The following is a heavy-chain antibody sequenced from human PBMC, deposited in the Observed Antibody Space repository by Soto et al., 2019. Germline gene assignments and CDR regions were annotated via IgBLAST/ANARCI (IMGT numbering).Heavy chain of an antibody. CDR2: IYYSGST. CDR3: ARGYCSGGSCYSRFFDY. D-gene: IGHD2-15*01. J-gene: IGHJ4*02. Sequence: PSETLSLTCTVSGGSISSYYWSWIRQPPGKGLEWIGYIYYSGSTNHNPSLKSRVTISVDTSKNQFSLRLSSVTAADTAVYYCARGYCSGGSCYSRFFDYWGQGTLVTVSS. V-gene: IGHV4-59*01. CDR1: GGSISSYY.